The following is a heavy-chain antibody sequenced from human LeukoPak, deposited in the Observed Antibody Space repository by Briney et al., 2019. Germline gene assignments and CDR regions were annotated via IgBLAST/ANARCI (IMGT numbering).Heavy chain of an antibody. D-gene: IGHD3-22*01. CDR1: GGSISSYY. Sequence: SETLSLTCTVFGGSISSYYWSWIRQPPGKGLEWIGYIHHTGKTNYNPSLRSRLSLSVDASKNQFSLNLSSVTAADTAVYYCTREINYYGGTGHYSDAFDVWGQGTMVTVSS. V-gene: IGHV4-59*01. CDR3: TREINYYGGTGHYSDAFDV. CDR2: IHHTGKT. J-gene: IGHJ3*01.